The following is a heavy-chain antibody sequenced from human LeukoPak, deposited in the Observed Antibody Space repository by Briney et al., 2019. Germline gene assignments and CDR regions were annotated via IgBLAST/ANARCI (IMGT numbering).Heavy chain of an antibody. CDR3: ARHGPMIAIPWDNWDDP. CDR2: IYHGGST. J-gene: IGHJ5*02. V-gene: IGHV4-38-2*02. D-gene: IGHD2-21*01. CDR1: GYSISSGYY. Sequence: KPSETLSLTCTVSGYSISSGYYWCCIRQPPGEGLEWIGSIYHGGSTYYNPSVKGRFTISIDTSKNQFSLKLSSVTAADTAVYSCARHGPMIAIPWDNWDDPWGQGTLVTVSS.